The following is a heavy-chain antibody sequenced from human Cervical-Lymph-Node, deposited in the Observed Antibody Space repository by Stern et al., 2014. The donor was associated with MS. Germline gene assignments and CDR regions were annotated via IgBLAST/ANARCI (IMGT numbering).Heavy chain of an antibody. V-gene: IGHV5-51*01. CDR3: ARQTTAWASDV. Sequence: EVQLVQSGAELIRPGESLKISCKGSGYKFSIYWIAWERQMPGKGLEWIGILYPGDSATRYSQSFQRQVNMSDDKYTTTAYLQCSSLNASDTAMYFGARQTTAWASDVWGQGTLVTVSS. CDR2: LYPGDSAT. D-gene: IGHD1-14*01. CDR1: GYKFSIYW. J-gene: IGHJ4*02.